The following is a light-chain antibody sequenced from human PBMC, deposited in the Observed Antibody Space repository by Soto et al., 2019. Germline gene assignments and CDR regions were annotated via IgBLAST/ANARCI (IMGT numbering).Light chain of an antibody. Sequence: VLTQSPGTLSLSPGERATLSFSASQSVSSSYLAWYQQKPGQAPRLLIYGASSRATGIPDRFSGSGSGTEFTLTISRLQPEDFAVYYCQQYGSSPWTFGQGTKVDI. J-gene: IGKJ1*01. CDR2: GAS. CDR3: QQYGSSPWT. CDR1: QSVSSSY. V-gene: IGKV3-20*01.